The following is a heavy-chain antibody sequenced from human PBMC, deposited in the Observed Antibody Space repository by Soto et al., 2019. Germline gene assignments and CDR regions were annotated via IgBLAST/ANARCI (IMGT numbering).Heavy chain of an antibody. D-gene: IGHD6-13*01. V-gene: IGHV6-1*01. CDR1: GDSVSSNSAA. Sequence: SQTLSLTCAVSGDSVSSNSAAWNWIRQSPSRGLEWLGRTYYRSRWYNDYAVSVKSRITINPDTSKSQFSLQLNSVTPEDTAVYYCARDPRSSWYWDYWGQGTLVTVYS. CDR2: TYYRSRWYN. CDR3: ARDPRSSWYWDY. J-gene: IGHJ4*02.